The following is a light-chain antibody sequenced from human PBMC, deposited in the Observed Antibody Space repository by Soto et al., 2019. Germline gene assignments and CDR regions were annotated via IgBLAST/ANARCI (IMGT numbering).Light chain of an antibody. CDR1: QSISSW. J-gene: IGKJ1*01. CDR3: QQYNSYSPPT. Sequence: DIHMTQSPSTLSASVGDRVTITCRASQSISSWLAWYQQKPGKAPKLLIYKASSLESGVPSRFRGSGSGTEFTLTISSLQPDDFATYYCQQYNSYSPPTFGQGTKVDIK. V-gene: IGKV1-5*03. CDR2: KAS.